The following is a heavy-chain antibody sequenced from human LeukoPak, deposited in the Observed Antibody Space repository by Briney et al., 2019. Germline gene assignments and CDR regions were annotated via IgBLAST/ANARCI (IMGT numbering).Heavy chain of an antibody. CDR3: AKKLAGERFDY. CDR1: GYSISSGYY. Sequence: PSETLSLTCTVSGYSISSGYYWGWIRPPPGKGLEWIGSIYHSGSTYYNPSLKSRVTISVDTSKNQFSLQLSSVTAADTAVYYCAKKLAGERFDYWGQGTLVTVSS. J-gene: IGHJ4*02. V-gene: IGHV4-38-2*02. CDR2: IYHSGST. D-gene: IGHD7-27*01.